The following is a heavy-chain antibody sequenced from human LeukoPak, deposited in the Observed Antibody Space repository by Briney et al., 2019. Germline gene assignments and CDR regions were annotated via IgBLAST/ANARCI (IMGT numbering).Heavy chain of an antibody. Sequence: SETLSLTCTVSGYSISSGYYWGWIRQPPGKGLEWIGEIYHSGSTNYNPSLKSRVTISVDTSKNQFSLKLTSVTAADTAVYYCAREIYGDPTSVFGYWGQGTLVTVSS. D-gene: IGHD4-17*01. CDR3: AREIYGDPTSVFGY. V-gene: IGHV4-38-2*02. CDR1: GYSISSGYY. CDR2: IYHSGST. J-gene: IGHJ4*02.